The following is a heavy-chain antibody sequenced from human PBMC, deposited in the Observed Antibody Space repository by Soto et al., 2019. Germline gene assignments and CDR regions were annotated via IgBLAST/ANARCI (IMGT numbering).Heavy chain of an antibody. CDR1: GFTFSRNV. V-gene: IGHV3-23*01. CDR3: AKGKSTSCWLLEY. D-gene: IGHD2-2*01. J-gene: IGHJ4*02. CDR2: IGDIGANT. Sequence: EVQLLESGGGLVQPGGSLRLRCAASGFTFSRNVMRWVRQAPGKGLEWVSGIGDIGANTYHADSVKGRFTISRDNSKNTLYLQMNSLRAEDTAIYYCAKGKSTSCWLLEYWGPGTLVTVSS.